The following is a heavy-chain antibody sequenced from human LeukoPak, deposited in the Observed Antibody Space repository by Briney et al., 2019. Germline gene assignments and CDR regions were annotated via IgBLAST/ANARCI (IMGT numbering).Heavy chain of an antibody. D-gene: IGHD3-22*01. CDR2: INPSGST. CDR1: GGSFSGYY. V-gene: IGHV4-34*01. J-gene: IGHJ6*03. CDR3: ARGRQEISMIPVVMTGVSYYLDV. Sequence: KPSETLSLTCAVYGGSFSGYYWTWIRQSPGKGLEWIGEINPSGSTYYNPSLKSRLTISRDTSKNQISLRLSSVTAADTAVYYCARGRQEISMIPVVMTGVSYYLDVWGKGTTVTVS.